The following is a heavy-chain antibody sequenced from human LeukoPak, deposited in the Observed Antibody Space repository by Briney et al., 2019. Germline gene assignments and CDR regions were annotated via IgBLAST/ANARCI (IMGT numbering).Heavy chain of an antibody. D-gene: IGHD5-18*01. CDR1: GFTFRSYW. J-gene: IGHJ4*02. CDR3: ARDRGYSSDV. V-gene: IGHV3-74*01. CDR2: IKSDGSIT. Sequence: GGSLRLSCAASGFTFRSYWMHWVRQAPGKGLVWVSQIKSDGSITSYADSVKGRFTISRDNAKSTLYLQMNSLRAEDTAVYYCARDRGYSSDVGGQGTLVTVSS.